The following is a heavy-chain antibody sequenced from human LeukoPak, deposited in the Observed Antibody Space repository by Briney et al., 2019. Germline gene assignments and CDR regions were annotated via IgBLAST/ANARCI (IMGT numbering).Heavy chain of an antibody. CDR1: GYTFTSYG. CDR2: ISAYNGNT. Sequence: ASVKVSCEASGYTFTSYGISWVRQAPGQGLEWMGWISAYNGNTNYAQKLQGRVTMTTDTSTSTAYMELRSLRSDDTAVYYCARTYYGDRPFDYWGQGTLVTVSS. D-gene: IGHD4-17*01. CDR3: ARTYYGDRPFDY. J-gene: IGHJ4*02. V-gene: IGHV1-18*04.